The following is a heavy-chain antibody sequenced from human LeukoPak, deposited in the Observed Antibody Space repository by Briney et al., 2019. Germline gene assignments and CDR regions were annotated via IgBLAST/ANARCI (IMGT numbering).Heavy chain of an antibody. Sequence: PGGSLRLSCAASGFTFSSSALSWVRQAPGKGLEWVSPISGSGGTTYYADSVKGRFTISRDSSKSALYLQMNSLRAEDTAVYYCARAVEYQLLRTWYSSGWYFDYWGQGTLVTVSS. J-gene: IGHJ4*02. V-gene: IGHV3-23*01. CDR3: ARAVEYQLLRTWYSSGWYFDY. D-gene: IGHD6-19*01. CDR1: GFTFSSSA. CDR2: ISGSGGTT.